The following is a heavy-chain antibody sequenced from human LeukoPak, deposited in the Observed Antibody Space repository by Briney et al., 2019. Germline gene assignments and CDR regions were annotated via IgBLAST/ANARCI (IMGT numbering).Heavy chain of an antibody. CDR3: ARVPPTGYCSGGSCYSYWYFDL. Sequence: SETLSLTCTVSGGSISSYYWSWIRQPPGKGLEWIGYIYYSGSTNYNPSLKSRVTISVDTSKNQFSLKLSSVTAADTAVYYCARVPPTGYCSGGSCYSYWYFDLWGRGTLVTVSS. CDR1: GGSISSYY. D-gene: IGHD2-15*01. J-gene: IGHJ2*01. CDR2: IYYSGST. V-gene: IGHV4-59*12.